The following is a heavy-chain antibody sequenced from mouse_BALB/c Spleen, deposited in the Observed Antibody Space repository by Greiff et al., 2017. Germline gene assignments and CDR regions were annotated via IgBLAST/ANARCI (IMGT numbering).Heavy chain of an antibody. J-gene: IGHJ3*01. D-gene: IGHD1-1*01. CDR2: IAPGSGST. V-gene: IGHV1S41*01. Sequence: DLVKPGASVTLSCKASGYTFTSYWINWIKQRPGQGLEWIGRIAPGSGSTYYNEMFKGKATLTVDTSSSTAYIQLSSLSSEDSAVYFCARDYGGPWFAYWGQGTLVTVSA. CDR1: GYTFTSYW. CDR3: ARDYGGPWFAY.